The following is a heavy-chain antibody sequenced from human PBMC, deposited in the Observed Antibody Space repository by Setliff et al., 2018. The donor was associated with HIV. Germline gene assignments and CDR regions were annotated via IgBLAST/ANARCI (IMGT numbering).Heavy chain of an antibody. V-gene: IGHV3-49*03. D-gene: IGHD2-21*01. Sequence: LSLTCAVSGFSINSGYYWGWIRQAPGKGLEWIARIKSRRDGGATKYAASVKGRFTISRDDSKNIAYLQMNSLKTEDTAVYYCTRVPINSYYYMDVWGTGTTVTVSS. J-gene: IGHJ6*03. CDR1: GFSINSGYY. CDR2: IKSRRDGGAT. CDR3: TRVPINSYYYMDV.